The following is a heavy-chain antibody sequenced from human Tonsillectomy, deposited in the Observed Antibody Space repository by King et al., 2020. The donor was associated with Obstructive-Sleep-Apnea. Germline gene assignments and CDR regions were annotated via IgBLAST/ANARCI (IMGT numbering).Heavy chain of an antibody. V-gene: IGHV3-30*04. CDR2: VSPDGIQR. CDR1: GFSFSSYV. Sequence: VQLVESGGGVVQPGRSLRLSCAGSGFSFSSYVMHWVRQAPGKGLEWVAFVSPDGIQRYYPDSVRGRFTISGENSKNTLSLQMNSLRVEDTALYYWAGGVYSSGRADVFDMWGQGTLVTVSS. D-gene: IGHD6-19*01. J-gene: IGHJ3*02. CDR3: AGGVYSSGRADVFDM.